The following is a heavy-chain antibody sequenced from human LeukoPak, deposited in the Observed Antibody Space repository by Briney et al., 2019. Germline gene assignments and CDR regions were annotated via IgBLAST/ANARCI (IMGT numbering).Heavy chain of an antibody. V-gene: IGHV1-2*02. CDR2: INPNSGGT. CDR1: GYTFTGYY. D-gene: IGHD4-17*01. J-gene: IGHJ4*02. Sequence: ASVKVSCKASGYTFTGYYMHWVRQAPGRGLEWMGWINPNSGGTNYAQKFQGRVTMTRDTSISTAYMELSRLRSDDTAVYYCARDYTVTDYIDYWGQGTLVTVSS. CDR3: ARDYTVTDYIDY.